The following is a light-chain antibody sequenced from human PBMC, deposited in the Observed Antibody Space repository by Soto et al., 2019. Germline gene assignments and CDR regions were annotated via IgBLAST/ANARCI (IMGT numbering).Light chain of an antibody. CDR3: QKYNSAPLT. J-gene: IGKJ4*01. V-gene: IGKV1-27*01. Sequence: QMTQSPSSLSASPGDSVTITCRASQDIGNFLAWYQQKPGTVAKLLIYGASTLQSGVTSRFSGSGFETNFTLTIASLQAEDAASYYCQKYNSAPLTFGGGTKVDIK. CDR2: GAS. CDR1: QDIGNF.